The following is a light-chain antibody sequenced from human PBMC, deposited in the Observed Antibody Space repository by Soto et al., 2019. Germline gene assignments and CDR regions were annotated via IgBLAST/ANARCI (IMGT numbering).Light chain of an antibody. CDR1: QSVSSY. V-gene: IGKV3-11*01. J-gene: IGKJ1*01. Sequence: EIVLTQSPATLSLSPGERATLSCRASQSVSSYLAWYQQKPGQVPRLVIYDASNRATGIPGRFSGSGSGTDFTLTIRSLEPEDFGVYYCQQRSSWPRTFGQGTKVEIK. CDR3: QQRSSWPRT. CDR2: DAS.